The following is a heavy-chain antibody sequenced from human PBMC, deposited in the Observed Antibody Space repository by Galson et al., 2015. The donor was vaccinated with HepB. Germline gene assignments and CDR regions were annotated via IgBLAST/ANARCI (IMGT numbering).Heavy chain of an antibody. D-gene: IGHD5-12*01. Sequence: SLRLSCAASGFIFSNSAMHWVRQAPGKGLEWLGLISHDGRNKNYADSVKGRLTISRDDSKNTLYLQMDSLRVEDTSIYYCVREGFSGYEYYFDYWGQGTLVTVSS. CDR3: VREGFSGYEYYFDY. V-gene: IGHV3-30*04. J-gene: IGHJ4*02. CDR2: ISHDGRNK. CDR1: GFIFSNSA.